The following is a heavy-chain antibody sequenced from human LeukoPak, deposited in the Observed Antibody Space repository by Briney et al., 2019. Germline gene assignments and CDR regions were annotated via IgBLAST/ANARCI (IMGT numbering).Heavy chain of an antibody. CDR2: MNPNSGNT. Sequence: ASVKVSCKASGYTFTSYDINWVRQATGQGLEWMGWMNPNSGNTGYAQKFQGRVTMTRNTSITTAYMELSSLRSEDTAVYYCARGSRMSWVRGVTFDYWGQGSLVTVSS. D-gene: IGHD3-10*01. CDR1: GYTFTSYD. J-gene: IGHJ4*02. V-gene: IGHV1-8*01. CDR3: ARGSRMSWVRGVTFDY.